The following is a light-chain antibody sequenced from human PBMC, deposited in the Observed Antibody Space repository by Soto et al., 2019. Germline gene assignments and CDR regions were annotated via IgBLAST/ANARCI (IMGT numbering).Light chain of an antibody. V-gene: IGLV2-11*01. Sequence: QSALTQPRSVSGSPGQSVTISCTGTSSDVGGYNYVSWYQQRPGKVPKLMIYDVTKRPSGVPDRFSGSKSGNTASLTISGLQAEDEADYYCCSYAGSYTVVFGGGTKLTVL. J-gene: IGLJ2*01. CDR3: CSYAGSYTVV. CDR2: DVT. CDR1: SSDVGGYNY.